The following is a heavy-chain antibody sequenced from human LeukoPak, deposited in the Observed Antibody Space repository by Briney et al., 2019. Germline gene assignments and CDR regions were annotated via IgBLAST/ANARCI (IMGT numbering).Heavy chain of an antibody. J-gene: IGHJ3*02. CDR1: RFRFSTFP. CDR3: AKDHGTSDAFDI. CDR2: ISAGGETT. D-gene: IGHD1-1*01. V-gene: IGHV3-23*01. Sequence: GGSLRLSCAASRFRFSTFPMGWVRQAPGKGLEWVSGISAGGETTFYADSVRGRLTISRDNSKNTLYLQINSLRDEDTAVYYCAKDHGTSDAFDIWGQGTMVTVSS.